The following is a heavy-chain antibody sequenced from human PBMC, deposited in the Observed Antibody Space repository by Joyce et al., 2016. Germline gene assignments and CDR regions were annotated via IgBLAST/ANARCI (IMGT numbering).Heavy chain of an antibody. D-gene: IGHD1-26*01. Sequence: QVQLQESGPGLVKPSETLSLTCTVSGASMNGYYWSWVRQPPRRGLEWVGYIFYSGGTRCNPSLKSRLTITVDTSKNQFSLRLRSVTAADAAMYFCARSSSSGSYQNFFDPWGQGTLVTVSS. J-gene: IGHJ5*02. CDR2: IFYSGGT. CDR3: ARSSSSGSYQNFFDP. V-gene: IGHV4-59*01. CDR1: GASMNGYY.